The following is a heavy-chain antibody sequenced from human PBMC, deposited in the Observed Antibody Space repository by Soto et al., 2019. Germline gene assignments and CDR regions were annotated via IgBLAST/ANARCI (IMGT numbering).Heavy chain of an antibody. V-gene: IGHV4-34*01. CDR3: ARLWFGELLTYYYGMDV. Sequence: PSETLSLTCAVYGGSFSVYYWSWIRQPPGKGLEWIGEINHSGSTNYNPSLKSRVTISVDTSKNQFSLKLSSVTAADTAVYYCARLWFGELLTYYYGMDVWGQGTTVTVSS. CDR1: GGSFSVYY. J-gene: IGHJ6*02. D-gene: IGHD3-10*01. CDR2: INHSGST.